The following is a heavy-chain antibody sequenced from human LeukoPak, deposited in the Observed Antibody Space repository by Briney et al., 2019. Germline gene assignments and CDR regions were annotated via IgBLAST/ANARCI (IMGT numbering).Heavy chain of an antibody. Sequence: SETLSLTCTASGYSITSGYYWGWIRQPPGKGLEWIGSTYHSGSTYYNPSLKSRVTISVDTSKNQFSLRLSSVTAADTAVYYCARVSVGHWKKIGYWGQGTLVTVSS. J-gene: IGHJ4*02. CDR3: ARVSVGHWKKIGY. D-gene: IGHD1-1*01. CDR1: GYSITSGYY. CDR2: TYHSGST. V-gene: IGHV4-38-2*02.